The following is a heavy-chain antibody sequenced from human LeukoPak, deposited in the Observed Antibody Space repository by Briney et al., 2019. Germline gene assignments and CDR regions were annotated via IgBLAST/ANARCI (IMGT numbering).Heavy chain of an antibody. CDR1: GFTFSSYG. CDR2: IWYDGSNK. Sequence: GGSLRLSCAASGFTFSSYGMHWVRQAPGKGLEWVAVIWYDGSNKYYADSVKGRFTISRDNSKNTLYLQMNSLRAEDTAVYYCSTESSRDLDYWGQGTLVTVSS. J-gene: IGHJ4*02. CDR3: STESSRDLDY. V-gene: IGHV3-33*01.